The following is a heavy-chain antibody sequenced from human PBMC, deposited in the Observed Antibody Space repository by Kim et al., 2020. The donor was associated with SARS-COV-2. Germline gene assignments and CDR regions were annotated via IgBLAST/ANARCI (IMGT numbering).Heavy chain of an antibody. Sequence: GGSLRLSCTASGFTFGDYAMSWFRQAPGKGLEWVGFIRSKAYGGTTEYAASVKGRFTISRDDSKSIAYLQMNSLKTEDTAVYYCTRASPRWGITMVRGVYPEGAFDIWGQGTMVTVSS. J-gene: IGHJ3*02. CDR1: GFTFGDYA. D-gene: IGHD3-10*01. V-gene: IGHV3-49*03. CDR2: IRSKAYGGTT. CDR3: TRASPRWGITMVRGVYPEGAFDI.